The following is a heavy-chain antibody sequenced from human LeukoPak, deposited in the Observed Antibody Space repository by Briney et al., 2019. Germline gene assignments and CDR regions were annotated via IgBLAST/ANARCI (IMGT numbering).Heavy chain of an antibody. CDR1: GFTVSSNY. J-gene: IGHJ2*01. CDR2: IYSGGST. CDR3: ARVGYCSGGSCPWYFDL. Sequence: PGGSLRLSCAASGFTVSSNYMSWVRQAPGKGLEWVSTIYSGGSTDYADSVKGRFTISRDNSKNTLYLQMNSLRAEDTAVYYCARVGYCSGGSCPWYFDLWGRGTLVTVSS. V-gene: IGHV3-53*01. D-gene: IGHD2-15*01.